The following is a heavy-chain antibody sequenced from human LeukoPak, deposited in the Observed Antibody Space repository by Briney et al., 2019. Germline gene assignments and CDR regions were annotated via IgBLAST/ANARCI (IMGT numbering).Heavy chain of an antibody. CDR3: ARAITSPGSY. CDR1: GVSVSSSNW. D-gene: IGHD6-13*01. CDR2: IYHTGIT. J-gene: IGHJ4*02. V-gene: IGHV4-4*02. Sequence: SETLSLTCAVSGVSVSSSNWWTWVRQPPVKGLEWIGEIYHTGITNYNPSLQSRVTMSVDKSKNQFSLKLNSVTAADTAMYYCARAITSPGSYWGQGTLVTVSS.